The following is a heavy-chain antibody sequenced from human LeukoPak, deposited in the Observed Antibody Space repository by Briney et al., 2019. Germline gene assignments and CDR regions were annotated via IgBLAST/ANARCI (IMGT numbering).Heavy chain of an antibody. J-gene: IGHJ6*03. Sequence: GGSLRLSCAASGFTFSSYWMSWVRQAPGKGLEWVSGISWNSGSIGYADSVKGRFTISRDNAKNSLYLQMNSLRAEDIALYYCARGSSSSLYYYMDVWGKGTTVTVSS. CDR1: GFTFSSYW. CDR2: ISWNSGSI. D-gene: IGHD6-13*01. V-gene: IGHV3-9*03. CDR3: ARGSSSSLYYYMDV.